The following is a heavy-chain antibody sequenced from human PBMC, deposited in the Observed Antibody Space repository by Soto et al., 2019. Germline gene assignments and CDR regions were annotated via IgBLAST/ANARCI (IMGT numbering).Heavy chain of an antibody. V-gene: IGHV4-34*01. J-gene: IGHJ6*02. Sequence: PSETLSLTCAVYGGSFSRYYWGWIRQPPGRGLAWIGNIYYSGSTYYTPALKSRVTLSVDTSKNQFSLNLNSVTAADTAVYYCARGGIPPSGYGIAYAMDVWGQGTTVTVSS. CDR3: ARGGIPPSGYGIAYAMDV. D-gene: IGHD2-21*01. CDR2: IYYSGST. CDR1: GGSFSRYY.